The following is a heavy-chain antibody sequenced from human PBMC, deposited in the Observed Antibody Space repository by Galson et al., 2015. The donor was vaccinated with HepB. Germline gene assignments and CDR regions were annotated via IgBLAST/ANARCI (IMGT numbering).Heavy chain of an antibody. CDR1: GFTFSDYY. D-gene: IGHD3-10*01. CDR2: ISSSGSTI. J-gene: IGHJ6*03. V-gene: IGHV3-11*01. Sequence: SLRLSCAASGFTFSDYYMSWIRQAPGKGLEWVSYISSSGSTIYYADSVKGRFTISRDNAKNSLYLQMNSLRAEDTAVYYCARAMVQGVITIYYYYYYMDVWGKGTTVTVSS. CDR3: ARAMVQGVITIYYYYYYMDV.